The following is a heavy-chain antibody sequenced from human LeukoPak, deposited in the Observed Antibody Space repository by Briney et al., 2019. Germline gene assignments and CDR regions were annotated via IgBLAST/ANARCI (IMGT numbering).Heavy chain of an antibody. CDR3: ARHGYTASHYFLDY. D-gene: IGHD2-2*02. Sequence: SEALSLTCTVSSGSIYSYYWGGVRHPAGGGVEWGGRIYTTGTINYYPSLKSRLTMSVDTSKRQFSLNLRSVTAADTAIYYCARHGYTASHYFLDYWGQGILVTVSS. J-gene: IGHJ4*02. CDR1: SGSIYSYY. CDR2: IYTTGTI. V-gene: IGHV4-4*07.